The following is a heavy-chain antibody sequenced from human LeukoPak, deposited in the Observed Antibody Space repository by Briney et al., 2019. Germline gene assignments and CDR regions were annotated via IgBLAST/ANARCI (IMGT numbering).Heavy chain of an antibody. Sequence: VKVSCKASGGTFSSYAISWVRQAPGQGLEWMGRLIPIFGTANYAQKFQGRVTITTDESTSTAYMELSSLRSEDTAVYYCASEGYYYDSSGYFDYWGQGTLVTVSS. J-gene: IGHJ4*02. D-gene: IGHD3-22*01. CDR1: GGTFSSYA. CDR2: LIPIFGTA. V-gene: IGHV1-69*13. CDR3: ASEGYYYDSSGYFDY.